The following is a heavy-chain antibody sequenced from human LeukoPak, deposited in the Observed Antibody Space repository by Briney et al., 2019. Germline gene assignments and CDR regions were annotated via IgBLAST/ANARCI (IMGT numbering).Heavy chain of an antibody. CDR2: ISYDGSDK. V-gene: IGHV3-30*18. Sequence: GRSLRLSCAASGFSFSTYSMHWVRQAPGKGLEWVAVISYDGSDKYYADSVKGRFTISRDNSKNTLYLQMNSLRAEDTAVYYCAKGATTVTTGYYFDSWGQGTLVTVSS. CDR1: GFSFSTYS. CDR3: AKGATTVTTGYYFDS. D-gene: IGHD4-17*01. J-gene: IGHJ4*02.